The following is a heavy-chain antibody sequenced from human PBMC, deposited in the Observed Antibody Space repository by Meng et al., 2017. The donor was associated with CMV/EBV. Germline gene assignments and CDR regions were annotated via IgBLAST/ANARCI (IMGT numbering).Heavy chain of an antibody. CDR1: GGSISSGSYY. Sequence: VQLRGAGPGLVKPSQTLSLTCTVSGGSISSGSYYWSWIRQPAGKGLEWIGRIYTSGSTNYNPSLKSRVTISVDTSKNQFSLKLSSVTAADTAVYYCARDLRVAGTPLGWYFDLWGRGTLVTVSS. J-gene: IGHJ2*01. V-gene: IGHV4-61*02. CDR3: ARDLRVAGTPLGWYFDL. D-gene: IGHD1-7*01. CDR2: IYTSGST.